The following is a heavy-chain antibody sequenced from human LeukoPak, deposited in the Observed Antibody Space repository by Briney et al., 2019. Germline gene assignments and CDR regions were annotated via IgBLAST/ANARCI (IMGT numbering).Heavy chain of an antibody. CDR1: GYTFTSYD. CDR3: ARSGIQLWLHYYYYGMDV. CDR2: MNPNSGNT. J-gene: IGHJ6*02. V-gene: IGHV1-8*01. Sequence: ASVKVSCKASGYTFTSYDINWVRQATGQGLEWMGWMNPNSGNTGYAQKFQGRVTMTRNTSISTAYMELGSLRSEDTAVYYCARSGIQLWLHYYYYGMDVWGQGTTVTVSS. D-gene: IGHD5-18*01.